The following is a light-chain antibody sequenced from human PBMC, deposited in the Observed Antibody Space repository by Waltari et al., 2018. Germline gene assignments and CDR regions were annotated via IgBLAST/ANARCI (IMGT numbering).Light chain of an antibody. CDR2: DAS. CDR1: QTVRTY. Sequence: EIVLTQSPATLSLSPGGRATLSCRASQTVRTYLAWYQQKPGQAPRLLIFDASSRATGIPAKFSGSGSGTDFTLTVSNPEPEDFAIYYCQQRSNWPYTFGQGTRVEIK. CDR3: QQRSNWPYT. J-gene: IGKJ2*01. V-gene: IGKV3-11*01.